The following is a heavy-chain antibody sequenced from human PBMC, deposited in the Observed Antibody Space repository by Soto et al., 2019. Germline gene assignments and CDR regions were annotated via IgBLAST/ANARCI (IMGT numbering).Heavy chain of an antibody. J-gene: IGHJ5*02. Sequence: QVQLVQSGAELKKPGSSVKVSCKPSGGSVTAYTINWVRQAPGQGLEWIGAFIPIFATPNYAQKFQGRVTIAADGATNSASMELNSLTSDDAAVYYCGTGPVVPAYPNWVDTWGQGTLVTVSS. D-gene: IGHD2-15*01. CDR1: GGSVTAYT. V-gene: IGHV1-69*12. CDR3: GTGPVVPAYPNWVDT. CDR2: FIPIFATP.